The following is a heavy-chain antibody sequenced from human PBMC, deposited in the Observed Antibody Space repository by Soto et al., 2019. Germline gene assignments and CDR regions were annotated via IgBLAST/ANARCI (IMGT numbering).Heavy chain of an antibody. D-gene: IGHD2-2*01. CDR1: AYSFTKYG. Sequence: SVKVSCKTSAYSFTKYGLHWVRQAPGQRLEWMGWINPGNGDTKYSQKFQGRVTITRDTSATTAYMELSSLRSEDSAVFYCARTDCSSTSCYNYYYYGMDVWGQGTTVTVSS. J-gene: IGHJ6*02. V-gene: IGHV1-3*01. CDR2: INPGNGDT. CDR3: ARTDCSSTSCYNYYYYGMDV.